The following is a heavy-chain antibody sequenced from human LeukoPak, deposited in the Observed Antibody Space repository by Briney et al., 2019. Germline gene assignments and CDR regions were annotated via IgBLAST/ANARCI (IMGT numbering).Heavy chain of an antibody. Sequence: SSETLSLTCTVSGGSISNYWWSWIRQPPGKGLEWIGYVFDSGGTNYNPSLKSRVTISVDTSKKQFSLKLSCVAAADTAVYYCARGYSSSWNYFEYWGQGTLVTVSS. CDR3: ARGYSSSWNYFEY. D-gene: IGHD6-13*01. V-gene: IGHV4-59*01. CDR2: VFDSGGT. J-gene: IGHJ4*02. CDR1: GGSISNYW.